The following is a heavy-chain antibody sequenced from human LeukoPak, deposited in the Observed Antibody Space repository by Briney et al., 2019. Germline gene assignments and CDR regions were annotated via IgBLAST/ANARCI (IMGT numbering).Heavy chain of an antibody. V-gene: IGHV3-7*01. Sequence: GGSLRLSCAASRFTFSNYWMAWVRQAPGKGLEWVANIKQDGSEKYYVDSVKGRFTISRGNAKNSLFLQMNSLKDEDTAVYYCASHSVGVLPIATFDYWGQGTLVTVSS. CDR1: RFTFSNYW. CDR2: IKQDGSEK. J-gene: IGHJ4*02. CDR3: ASHSVGVLPIATFDY. D-gene: IGHD2-2*01.